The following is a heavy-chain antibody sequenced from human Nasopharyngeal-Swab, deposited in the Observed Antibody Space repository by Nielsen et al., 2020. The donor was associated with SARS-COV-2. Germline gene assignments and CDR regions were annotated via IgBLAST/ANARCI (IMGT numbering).Heavy chain of an antibody. CDR3: ARAGESHVVVVAATTPSFDY. CDR1: GGSFSGYY. Sequence: SETLSLTCPVYGGSFSGYYWSWIRQPPGKGLEWIGEINHSGSTNYNPSLKSRVTISVDTSKNQFSLKLSSVTAADTAVYYCARAGESHVVVVAATTPSFDYWGQGTLVTVSS. D-gene: IGHD2-15*01. V-gene: IGHV4-34*01. CDR2: INHSGST. J-gene: IGHJ4*02.